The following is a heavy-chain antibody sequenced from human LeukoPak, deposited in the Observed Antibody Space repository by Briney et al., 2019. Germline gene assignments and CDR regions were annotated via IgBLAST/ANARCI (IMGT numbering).Heavy chain of an antibody. CDR3: ARGPYDFWSRDYYYYMDV. CDR2: INPSGGST. D-gene: IGHD3-3*01. Sequence: ASVKVSCKASGYTFTSYYMHWVRQAPGQGLEWMGIINPSGGSTSYAQKFQGRATMTRDTSTSTVYIELSSLRSEDTAVYYCARGPYDFWSRDYYYYMDVWGKRTTVTVSS. J-gene: IGHJ6*03. V-gene: IGHV1-46*01. CDR1: GYTFTSYY.